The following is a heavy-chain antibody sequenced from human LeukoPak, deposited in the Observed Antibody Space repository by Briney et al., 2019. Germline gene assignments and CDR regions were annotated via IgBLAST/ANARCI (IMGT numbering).Heavy chain of an antibody. Sequence: GGSLRLSCAASGFTFSSYSMNWVRQAPGKGLEWVSSISFSSSYIYYADSVKGRFTISRDNAKNSLYLQMNSLRAEDTAVYYCARGFNLVSTSWGQGTLVTVSS. CDR3: ARGFNLVSTS. V-gene: IGHV3-21*01. CDR1: GFTFSSYS. CDR2: ISFSSSYI. J-gene: IGHJ4*02. D-gene: IGHD6-13*01.